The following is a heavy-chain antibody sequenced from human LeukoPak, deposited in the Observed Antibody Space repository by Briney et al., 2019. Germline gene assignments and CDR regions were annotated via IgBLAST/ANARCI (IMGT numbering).Heavy chain of an antibody. CDR1: GFTFSNDW. V-gene: IGHV3-7*01. CDR3: ARDTSPSSSSSYFDAFDM. Sequence: GGSLRLSCASSGFTFSNDWMTWVRQAQGKGREWVANINKDGSKKNYVDSVKGRFTISRDNSKNSLFLQMNSLRAEDTAIYYCARDTSPSSSSSYFDAFDMWGQGTMVTVSS. J-gene: IGHJ3*02. CDR2: INKDGSKK. D-gene: IGHD6-19*01.